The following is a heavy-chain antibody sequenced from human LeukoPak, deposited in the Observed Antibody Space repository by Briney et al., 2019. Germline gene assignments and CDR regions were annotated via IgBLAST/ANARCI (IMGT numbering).Heavy chain of an antibody. J-gene: IGHJ4*02. D-gene: IGHD3-9*01. CDR2: ISSNGGST. Sequence: GGSLRLSCAASGFTFSSYAMHWVRQAPGKGLEYVSAISSNGGSTYYANSVKGRFTISRDNSKNTLYLQMGSLRAEDMAVYYCARDRDYDILAGYGPPLDYWGQGTLVTVSS. CDR1: GFTFSSYA. V-gene: IGHV3-64*01. CDR3: ARDRDYDILAGYGPPLDY.